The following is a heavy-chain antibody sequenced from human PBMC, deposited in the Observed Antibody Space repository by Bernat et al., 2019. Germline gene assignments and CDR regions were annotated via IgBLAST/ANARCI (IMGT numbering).Heavy chain of an antibody. J-gene: IGHJ4*02. Sequence: QVQLVQSGAEVKKPGASVEVSCTASGYTFTSYYIHWVRQAPGQGLEWMGMIFPSSGNTAYAQKFQGRVTMTRDTSTSTVYMELSSLISEDTAIYYCAREMSGGYFDYWGQGTLVTVS. D-gene: IGHD3-10*01. CDR2: IFPSSGNT. CDR1: GYTFTSYY. V-gene: IGHV1-46*01. CDR3: AREMSGGYFDY.